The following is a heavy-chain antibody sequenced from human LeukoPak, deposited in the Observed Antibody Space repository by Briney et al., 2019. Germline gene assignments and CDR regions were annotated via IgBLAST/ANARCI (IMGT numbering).Heavy chain of an antibody. CDR2: INHSGST. V-gene: IGHV4-34*01. CDR1: GGSFRGYY. J-gene: IGHJ5*02. Sequence: PSETLSLACAVYGGSFRGYYWSWLRQPPGKGLEWMGEINHSGSTNYNPSLKSRVTISVDTSKHQSSLKRSSVTAADTAVYYCAREHYYDSSGYYRWGQGTLVTVSS. D-gene: IGHD3-22*01. CDR3: AREHYYDSSGYYR.